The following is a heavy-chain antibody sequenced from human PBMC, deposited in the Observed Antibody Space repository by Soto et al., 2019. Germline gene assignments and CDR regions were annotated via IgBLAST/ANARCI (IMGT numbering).Heavy chain of an antibody. CDR3: GSSGYYTYYFDY. CDR1: GFTFSSYG. J-gene: IGHJ4*02. CDR2: ISYDGSNK. D-gene: IGHD3-22*01. Sequence: PGGSLRLSCAASGFTFSSYGMHWVRQAPGKGLEWVAVISYDGSNKYYADSVKGRFTISRDNSKNTLYLQMNSLRAEDTAVYYCGSSGYYTYYFDYWGQGTLVTVSS. V-gene: IGHV3-30*03.